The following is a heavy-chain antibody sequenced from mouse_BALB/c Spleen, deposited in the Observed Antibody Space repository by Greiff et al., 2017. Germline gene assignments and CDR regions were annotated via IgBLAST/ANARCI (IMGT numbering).Heavy chain of an antibody. J-gene: IGHJ4*01. Sequence: VQLQQSGPELVKPGASVKMSCKASGYTFTSYVMHWVKQKPGQGLEWIGYINPYNDGTKYNEKFKGKATLTSDKSSSTAYMELSSLTSEDSAVYYCARSGNPYAMDYWGQGTSVTVSS. CDR2: INPYNDGT. CDR1: GYTFTSYV. D-gene: IGHD2-1*01. CDR3: ARSGNPYAMDY. V-gene: IGHV1-14*01.